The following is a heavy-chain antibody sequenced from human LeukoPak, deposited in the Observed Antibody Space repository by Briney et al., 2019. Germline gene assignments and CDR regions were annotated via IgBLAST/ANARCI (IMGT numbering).Heavy chain of an antibody. J-gene: IGHJ4*02. CDR1: GGSISSSSYY. CDR3: ARHPHYYYDSSGYSLYYFDY. Sequence: SETLSLTCTVSGGSISSSSYYWGWIRQPPGKGLEWIGSIYYSGSTYYSPSLKSRVTISVDTSKNQFSLKLSSVTAADTAVYYCARHPHYYYDSSGYSLYYFDYWGQGTLVTVSS. CDR2: IYYSGST. D-gene: IGHD3-22*01. V-gene: IGHV4-39*01.